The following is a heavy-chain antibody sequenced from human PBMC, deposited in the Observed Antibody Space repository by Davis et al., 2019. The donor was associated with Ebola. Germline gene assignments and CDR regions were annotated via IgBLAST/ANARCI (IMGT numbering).Heavy chain of an antibody. J-gene: IGHJ3*02. Sequence: ASVKVSCKASGYTFTDYYMHWVRQAPGQGLEWMGWIKPNSGGTHYAQKFQGRVTMTRDTSITTAYMELSSLRSDDTAVYYCARDYYDSSGSYVVWGGRDAFDIWGQGTMVTVSS. D-gene: IGHD3-22*01. CDR2: IKPNSGGT. CDR1: GYTFTDYY. CDR3: ARDYYDSSGSYVVWGGRDAFDI. V-gene: IGHV1-2*02.